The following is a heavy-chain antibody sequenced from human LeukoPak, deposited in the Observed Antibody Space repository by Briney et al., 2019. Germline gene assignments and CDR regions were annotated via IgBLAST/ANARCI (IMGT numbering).Heavy chain of an antibody. J-gene: IGHJ4*02. CDR3: ASGYKTVSVFDH. V-gene: IGHV1-46*01. D-gene: IGHD5-24*01. CDR1: GYTFTTYY. CDR2: INPSSGGT. Sequence: GASVNVSCKASGYTFTTYYMHWVRQAPGQGLVWMGLINPSSGGTRYAQKFQGRVTMTRDTSTSTVYMELSSLRSEDTAVYYCASGYKTVSVFDHWGQGTLVTVST.